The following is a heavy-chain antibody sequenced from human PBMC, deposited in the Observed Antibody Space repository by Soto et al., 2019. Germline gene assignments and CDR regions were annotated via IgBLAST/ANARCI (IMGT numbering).Heavy chain of an antibody. D-gene: IGHD7-27*01. V-gene: IGHV1-46*01. CDR2: INPSGGST. J-gene: IGHJ3*02. Sequence: SVKVSCNASGYTFTSYYMHWVRQAPGQGLEWMGIINPSGGSTSYAQKFQGRVTMTRDTSTSTVYMELSSLRSEDTAVYYCARDGPSHARPKELGYYPDNDAFDIWGQGTMVTVSS. CDR3: ARDGPSHARPKELGYYPDNDAFDI. CDR1: GYTFTSYY.